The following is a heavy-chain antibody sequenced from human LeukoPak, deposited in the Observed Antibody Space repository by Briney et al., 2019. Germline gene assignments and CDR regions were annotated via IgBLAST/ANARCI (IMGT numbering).Heavy chain of an antibody. J-gene: IGHJ5*02. V-gene: IGHV1-2*02. CDR3: ARVGVVPLYCSSTSRYSNWFDP. D-gene: IGHD2-2*01. Sequence: ASVKVSCKASGYTFTGYYMHWVRQAPGQGLEWMGWINPNSGGTNYAQKFQGRVTMTRDTSISTAYMELSRLRSDDTAVYYCARVGVVPLYCSSTSRYSNWFDPWGQGTLVTVSS. CDR1: GYTFTGYY. CDR2: INPNSGGT.